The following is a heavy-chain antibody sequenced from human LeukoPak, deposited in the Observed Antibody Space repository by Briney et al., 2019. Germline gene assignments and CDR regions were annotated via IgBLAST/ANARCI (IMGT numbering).Heavy chain of an antibody. D-gene: IGHD4-17*01. Sequence: GGSLRLSCAASGFTFSSYWMHWVRHAPGKGLVWVSRINSDGSSTSYADSVKGRFTISRDNAKNTLHLQMNSLRAEDTAVYYCARDGDYGDRFDYWGQGTLVTVSS. J-gene: IGHJ4*02. CDR3: ARDGDYGDRFDY. V-gene: IGHV3-74*01. CDR1: GFTFSSYW. CDR2: INSDGSST.